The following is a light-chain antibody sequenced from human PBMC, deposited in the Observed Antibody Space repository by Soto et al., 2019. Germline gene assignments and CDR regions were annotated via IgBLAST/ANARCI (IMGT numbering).Light chain of an antibody. CDR1: SGDIGGYDY. CDR3: SSYAGSNNPYV. J-gene: IGLJ1*01. Sequence: QSALTQSPSASGSPGQSVTISCTGTSGDIGGYDYVSWYQQHPGKAPKLMIYEVTKRPLGVPDRFSGSKSGNTASLTVSGLQAEDEADYYCSSYAGSNNPYVFGTGTKVTVL. V-gene: IGLV2-8*01. CDR2: EVT.